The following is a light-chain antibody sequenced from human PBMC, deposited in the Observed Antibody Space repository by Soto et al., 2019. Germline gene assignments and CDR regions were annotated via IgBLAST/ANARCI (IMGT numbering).Light chain of an antibody. CDR2: AAS. CDR1: QSISTF. J-gene: IGKJ2*01. V-gene: IGKV1-39*01. CDR3: QQSYSTFVT. Sequence: DLQMTQSPSSLSASVGDRVTITCRASQSISTFLNWYQHKPGKAPRLVIHAASILHDGVPSRFSGGGSGTDFTLTISSLQPDDFATYYCQQSYSTFVTFGQGTKVVIK.